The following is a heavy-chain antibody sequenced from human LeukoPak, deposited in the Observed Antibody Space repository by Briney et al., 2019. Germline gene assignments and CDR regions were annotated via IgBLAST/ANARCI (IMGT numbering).Heavy chain of an antibody. D-gene: IGHD6-19*01. CDR3: ARQRVAVAGDAFDI. CDR1: GGSISRSSYY. V-gene: IGHV4-39*01. Sequence: SETLSLTCTVSGGSISRSSYYWGWIRQPTGKGLEWIGTMYYSGSTHHNPSLKSRVTISVDTSKNQFSLKLSSVTAADTAVYYCARQRVAVAGDAFDIWGQGTMVTVSS. J-gene: IGHJ3*02. CDR2: MYYSGST.